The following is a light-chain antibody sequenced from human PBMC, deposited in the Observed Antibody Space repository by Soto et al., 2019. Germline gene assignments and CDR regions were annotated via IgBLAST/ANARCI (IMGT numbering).Light chain of an antibody. CDR3: GSYTSSSTPWV. CDR1: SSDVGGYNY. CDR2: EVG. V-gene: IGLV2-14*01. J-gene: IGLJ3*02. Sequence: QSVLTQPASVSGSPGQSITISCTGTSSDVGGYNYVSWYQQHPGKAPKLMIYEVGNRPSGVSNRFSGSKSGNTASLTISGLQAEDEADYYCGSYTSSSTPWVFGGGTKVTVL.